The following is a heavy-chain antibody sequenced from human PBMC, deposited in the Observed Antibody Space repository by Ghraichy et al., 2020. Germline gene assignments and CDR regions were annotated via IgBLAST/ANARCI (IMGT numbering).Heavy chain of an antibody. Sequence: GGSLRLSCAASGFTFDDYGMSWVRQAPGKGLEWVSGINWNGGSTGYADSVKGRFTISRDNAKNSLYLQMNSLRAEDTALYHCARHGSSSGGNWFDPWGQGTLVTVSS. V-gene: IGHV3-20*01. CDR1: GFTFDDYG. D-gene: IGHD6-6*01. CDR2: INWNGGST. J-gene: IGHJ5*02. CDR3: ARHGSSSGGNWFDP.